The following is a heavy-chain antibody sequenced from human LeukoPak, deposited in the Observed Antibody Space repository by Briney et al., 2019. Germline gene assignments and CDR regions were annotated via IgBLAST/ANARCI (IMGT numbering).Heavy chain of an antibody. CDR2: ISGSGGST. D-gene: IGHD4-17*01. Sequence: PGGSLRLSCAASGVTFSNYAMSWVRQAPGKGLEWVSAISGSGGSTYYADSVKGRFTTSRDNSKNTLYLQMNSLRAEDTAIYYCARCTTGNTHYPIDYWGQGTLVTVSS. V-gene: IGHV3-23*01. CDR3: ARCTTGNTHYPIDY. J-gene: IGHJ4*02. CDR1: GVTFSNYA.